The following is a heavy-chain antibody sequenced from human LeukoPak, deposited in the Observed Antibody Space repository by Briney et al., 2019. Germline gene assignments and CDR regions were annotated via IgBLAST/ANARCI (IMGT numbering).Heavy chain of an antibody. CDR1: GGSINSGSYY. CDR2: IYTGGNT. CDR3: VSGSLFDY. J-gene: IGHJ4*02. V-gene: IGHV4-61*02. Sequence: SETLSLTCTVSGGSINSGSYYWRSIRQPAGKGLEWIGRIYTGGNTNYNPSLKSRVTISVDTSKNQFSLKLSSLTAADTAVYYCVSGSLFDYWGQGTLVTVSS. D-gene: IGHD1-26*01.